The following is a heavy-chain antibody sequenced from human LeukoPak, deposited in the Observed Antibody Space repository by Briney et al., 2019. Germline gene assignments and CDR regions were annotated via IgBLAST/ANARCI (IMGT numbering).Heavy chain of an antibody. V-gene: IGHV4-59*01. CDR1: GGSNSSYY. CDR2: IYYSGST. D-gene: IGHD2-21*01. Sequence: SETLSLTCTVSGGSNSSYYWSWIRQPPGKGLEWIGYIYYSGSTNYNPSLESRVTISVDTSKNQFSLKLSSVTAADTAVYYCARGPYCGGECYLNSWYFDLWGRGTLVTVSS. J-gene: IGHJ2*01. CDR3: ARGPYCGGECYLNSWYFDL.